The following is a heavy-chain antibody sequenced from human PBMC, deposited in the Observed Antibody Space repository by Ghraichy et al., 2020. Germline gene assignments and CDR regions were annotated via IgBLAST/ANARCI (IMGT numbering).Heavy chain of an antibody. J-gene: IGHJ4*02. V-gene: IGHV3-33*01. D-gene: IGHD2-15*01. CDR1: GFTFSSYG. CDR3: ARDAPNYCSGGSCSVYFDY. Sequence: GGSLRLSCAASGFTFSSYGMHWVRQAPGKGLEWVAVIWYDGSNKYYADSVKGRFTISRDNSKDTLYLQMNSLRAEDTAVYYCARDAPNYCSGGSCSVYFDYWGQGTLVTVSS. CDR2: IWYDGSNK.